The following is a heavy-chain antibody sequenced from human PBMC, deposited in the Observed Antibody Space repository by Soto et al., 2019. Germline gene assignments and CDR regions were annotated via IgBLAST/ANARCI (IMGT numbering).Heavy chain of an antibody. CDR2: INHSGST. CDR1: GGSFSGYY. D-gene: IGHD2-8*01. J-gene: IGHJ5*02. CDR3: ARDVVMVYAARFDP. V-gene: IGHV4-34*01. Sequence: QVQLQQWGAGLLKPSETLSLTCAVYGGSFSGYYWSWIRQPPGKGLEWIGEINHSGSTNYNPSLKRRLTISVHTSKNQFSLKLSSVTAADTAVYYCARDVVMVYAARFDPWGQVTLVTVSS.